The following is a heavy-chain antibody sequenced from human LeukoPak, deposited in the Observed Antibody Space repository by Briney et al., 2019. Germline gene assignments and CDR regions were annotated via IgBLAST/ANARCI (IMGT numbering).Heavy chain of an antibody. Sequence: PSETLSLTCAVYGGSFSGYYWSWIRQPPGKGLEWIGEINHSGSTNYNPSLKSRVTISVDTSKNQFSLKLSSVTAADTAVYYCARGEWNYYGSGCYRVWGKGTTVTVSS. J-gene: IGHJ6*04. V-gene: IGHV4-34*01. D-gene: IGHD3-10*01. CDR3: ARGEWNYYGSGCYRV. CDR2: INHSGST. CDR1: GGSFSGYY.